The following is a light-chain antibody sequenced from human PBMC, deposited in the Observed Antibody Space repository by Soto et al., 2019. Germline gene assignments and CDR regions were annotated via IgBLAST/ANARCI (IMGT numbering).Light chain of an antibody. V-gene: IGLV1-51*01. CDR1: SSNIGNNR. Sequence: QSVLTQPPSVSAAPGQKVTISCSGSSSNIGNNRVSWYQQLPGTAPKLFIFDNNKRSSGIPDRFSGSQSGTSATLGITGLQTGDEADYYCGTWDSSLSVVVFGGGTQLTVL. CDR2: DNN. J-gene: IGLJ2*01. CDR3: GTWDSSLSVVV.